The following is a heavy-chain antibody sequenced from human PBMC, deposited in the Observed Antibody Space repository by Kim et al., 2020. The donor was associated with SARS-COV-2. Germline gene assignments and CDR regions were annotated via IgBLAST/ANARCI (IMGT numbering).Heavy chain of an antibody. CDR3: ARGPRTTVTTYCYFDL. CDR1: GGSFSGYY. Sequence: SETLSLTCAVYGGSFSGYYWSWIRQPPGKGLDWIGEINHNGSPNYNPSLKSRVTISVDTTKNQFSLKLSSVTAADTAVYYCARGPRTTVTTYCYFDLWGR. J-gene: IGHJ2*01. V-gene: IGHV4-34*01. CDR2: INHNGSP. D-gene: IGHD4-17*01.